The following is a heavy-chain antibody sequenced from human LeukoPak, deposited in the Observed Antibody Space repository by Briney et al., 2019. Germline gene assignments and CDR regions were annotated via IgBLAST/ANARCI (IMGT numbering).Heavy chain of an antibody. V-gene: IGHV3-7*04. CDR2: IKPDGSEK. CDR3: VRATRVADY. CDR1: GFTFSSYW. D-gene: IGHD3-3*01. Sequence: GGSLRLSCAASGFTFSSYWKSWVRQAPGKGLEWVADIKPDGSEKAYVDFVKGRFTMSRDNAKNSLYLQMNSLRDEDTAVYYCVRATRVADYWGQGTLVTVSS. J-gene: IGHJ4*02.